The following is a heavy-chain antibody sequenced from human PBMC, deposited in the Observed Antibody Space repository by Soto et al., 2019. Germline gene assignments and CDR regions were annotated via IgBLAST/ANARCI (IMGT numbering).Heavy chain of an antibody. D-gene: IGHD2-15*01. CDR2: ISSSSSPI. Sequence: PGGSLRLSCAASGFTFSSYSMNWVRQAPGKGLEWVSYISSSSSPIYYADSVKGRFTISRDNAKKSLYLQMNSLRDEDTAVYYCARDFGTDSCSGGSCYSRYYYYYGMDVWGQGTTVTVSS. V-gene: IGHV3-48*02. CDR1: GFTFSSYS. J-gene: IGHJ6*02. CDR3: ARDFGTDSCSGGSCYSRYYYYYGMDV.